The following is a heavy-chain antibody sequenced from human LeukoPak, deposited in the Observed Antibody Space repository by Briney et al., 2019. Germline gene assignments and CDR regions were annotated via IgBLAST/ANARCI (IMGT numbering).Heavy chain of an antibody. J-gene: IGHJ5*02. Sequence: SETLSLTCTVSGYSISTDYFWGWIRQSPGKGLEWIGSIAHSGTTFYNPFLKSRVTISGDTSKNQFSLKLNSVTAADTAVYYCARWWGFDPWGQGTLVTVSS. CDR1: GYSISTDYF. CDR3: ARWWGFDP. D-gene: IGHD2-15*01. CDR2: IAHSGTT. V-gene: IGHV4-38-2*02.